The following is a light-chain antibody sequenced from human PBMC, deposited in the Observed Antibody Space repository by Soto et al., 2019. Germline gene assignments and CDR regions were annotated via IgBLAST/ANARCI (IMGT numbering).Light chain of an antibody. CDR2: EDN. Sequence: QSALTQPASVSGSPGQSITISCTGTRSDVGGYNLVSWYQQHPGRVPKLMIYEDNKRPSGVPNRFSASKSGNTASLTISGLQAEDEADYYCSSFTSSSSVVFGTGTKLTVL. CDR1: RSDVGGYNL. CDR3: SSFTSSSSVV. J-gene: IGLJ1*01. V-gene: IGLV2-14*02.